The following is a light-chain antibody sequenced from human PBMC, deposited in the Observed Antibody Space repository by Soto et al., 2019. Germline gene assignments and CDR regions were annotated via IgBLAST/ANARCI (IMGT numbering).Light chain of an antibody. V-gene: IGKV3-20*01. Sequence: EIVLTQSPGTLSLSPGERATLSCRASHIVSSSYLAWYQQRPGQAPRLLIYGASSRAPGIPDRFSGSGSGTDFTLTISRLEPEDFAVYYCQQYGSSPPITFGQGTRLE. CDR3: QQYGSSPPIT. CDR1: HIVSSSY. CDR2: GAS. J-gene: IGKJ5*01.